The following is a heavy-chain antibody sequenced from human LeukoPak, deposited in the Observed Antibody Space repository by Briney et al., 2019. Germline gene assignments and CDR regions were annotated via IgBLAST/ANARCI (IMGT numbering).Heavy chain of an antibody. V-gene: IGHV4-59*01. D-gene: IGHD2-2*01. CDR3: ARSLTYQLPHNWFDP. Sequence: SETLSLTCTGSGGSISSYYWSWIRQPPGKGLEWIGYIYYSGSTNYNPSLKSRVTISVDTSKNQFSLKLSSVTAADTAVYYCARSLTYQLPHNWFDPWGQGTLVTVSS. CDR1: GGSISSYY. J-gene: IGHJ5*02. CDR2: IYYSGST.